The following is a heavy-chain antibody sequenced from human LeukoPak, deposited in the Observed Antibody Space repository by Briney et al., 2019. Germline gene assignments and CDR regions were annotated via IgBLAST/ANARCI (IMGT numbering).Heavy chain of an antibody. J-gene: IGHJ3*02. Sequence: GGSLRLSSAASGFTVSSNYMSWVRQAPGKGLEWVSVIYSGGSTYYADSVKGRFTISRDNSKNTLYLQMNSLRAEDTAVYYCARDPGGPHTVKWDAFDIWGQGTMVTVSS. CDR3: ARDPGGPHTVKWDAFDI. CDR2: IYSGGST. D-gene: IGHD2-2*02. V-gene: IGHV3-53*01. CDR1: GFTVSSNY.